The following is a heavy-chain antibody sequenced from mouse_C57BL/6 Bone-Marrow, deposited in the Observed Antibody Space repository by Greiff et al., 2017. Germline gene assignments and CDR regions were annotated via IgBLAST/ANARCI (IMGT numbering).Heavy chain of an antibody. Sequence: QVQLQQPGAELVMPGASVKLSCKASGYTFTSYWMHWVKQRPGQGLEWIGEIDPSDSYTNYNQKFKGKSTLTVDKSSSTAYMQLSSLTSEDSAVYYCARVNYYGPYWYFDVWGTGTTVTVSS. CDR2: IDPSDSYT. D-gene: IGHD1-1*01. CDR1: GYTFTSYW. V-gene: IGHV1-69*01. CDR3: ARVNYYGPYWYFDV. J-gene: IGHJ1*03.